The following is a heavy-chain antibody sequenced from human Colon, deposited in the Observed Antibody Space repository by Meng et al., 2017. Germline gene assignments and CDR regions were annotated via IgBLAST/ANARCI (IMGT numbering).Heavy chain of an antibody. CDR2: INPSGGST. V-gene: IGHV1-46*01. Sequence: ASVKVSCKASGYTFTSYYIHWVRQAPGQGLEWMGIINPSGGSTRYAQKFQGRVTMTRDTSTSTVYMELSSLRSEDTAVYYCAGERGIAGDAFDIWGQGTMVTVSS. J-gene: IGHJ3*02. CDR1: GYTFTSYY. CDR3: AGERGIAGDAFDI. D-gene: IGHD6-13*01.